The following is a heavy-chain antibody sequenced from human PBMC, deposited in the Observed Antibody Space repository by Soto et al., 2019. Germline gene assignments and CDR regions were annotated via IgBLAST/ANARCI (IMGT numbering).Heavy chain of an antibody. CDR2: IYYSGST. J-gene: IGHJ6*02. Sequence: PSETLSLTCTVSGGSISSGGYYWSWIRQHPGKGLEWIGYIYYSGSTYYNPSLKSRVTISVGTSKNQFSLKLSSVTAADTAVYYCARVPLPYYDILTGYYKGGMDVWGQGTTVTVSS. CDR3: ARVPLPYYDILTGYYKGGMDV. V-gene: IGHV4-31*03. CDR1: GGSISSGGYY. D-gene: IGHD3-9*01.